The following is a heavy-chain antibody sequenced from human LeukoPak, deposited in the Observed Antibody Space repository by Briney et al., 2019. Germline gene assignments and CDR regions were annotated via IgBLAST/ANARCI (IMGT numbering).Heavy chain of an antibody. D-gene: IGHD6-19*01. V-gene: IGHV3-9*01. J-gene: IGHJ4*02. CDR1: GFTFDDYA. CDR2: ISWNSGSI. Sequence: GGSLRLSCAASGFTFDDYAMHWVRQAPGKGLEWVSGISWNSGSIGYADSVKGRFTISRDNSKNTLYLQMNSLRAEDTAVYYCAKLLGRAAVAGVIDYWGQGTLVTVSS. CDR3: AKLLGRAAVAGVIDY.